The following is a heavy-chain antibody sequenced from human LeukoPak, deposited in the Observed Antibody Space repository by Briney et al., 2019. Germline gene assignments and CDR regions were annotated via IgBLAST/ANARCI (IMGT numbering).Heavy chain of an antibody. CDR3: VKGFVPPTYYFDY. Sequence: PGGSLRLSCAAYGFTFSDYAMMWVRQAPGKRLEWVSSITGSGDGTYYADSVRGRFTISRDNSENALYLQLNSLRADDKAVYFCVKGFVPPTYYFDYWGQGTLVTVSS. CDR2: ITGSGDGT. J-gene: IGHJ4*02. D-gene: IGHD3-10*01. CDR1: GFTFSDYA. V-gene: IGHV3-23*01.